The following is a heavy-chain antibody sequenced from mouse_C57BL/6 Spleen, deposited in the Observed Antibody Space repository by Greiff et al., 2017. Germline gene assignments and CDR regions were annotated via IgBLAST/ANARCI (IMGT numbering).Heavy chain of an antibody. D-gene: IGHD2-5*01. V-gene: IGHV1-26*01. J-gene: IGHJ2*01. CDR2: INPNNGGT. CDR3: ARNYYSNPNFDY. CDR1: GYTFTDYY. Sequence: VQLKQSGPELVKPGASVKISCKASGYTFTDYYMNWVKQSHGKSLEWIGDINPNNGGTSYNQKFKGKATLTVDKSSSTAYMELRSLTSEDSAVYYCARNYYSNPNFDYWGQGTTLTVSS.